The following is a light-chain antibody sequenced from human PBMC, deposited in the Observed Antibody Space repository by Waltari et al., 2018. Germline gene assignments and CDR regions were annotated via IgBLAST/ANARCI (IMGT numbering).Light chain of an antibody. J-gene: IGKJ2*01. CDR3: EQYGSAPYT. CDR1: QTVSRTF. V-gene: IGKV3-20*01. CDR2: AAS. Sequence: EIVLTQSPGTLSLSPGERATLSCRASQTVSRTFFAWYQQKPGQAPRLLIYAASTRAAGIPDRFSGSGSGTDFSLTISRLEPDDFAVYYCEQYGSAPYTFGQGTKLEIK.